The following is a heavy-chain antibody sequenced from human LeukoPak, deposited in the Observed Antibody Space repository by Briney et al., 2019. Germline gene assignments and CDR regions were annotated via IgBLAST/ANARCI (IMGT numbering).Heavy chain of an antibody. D-gene: IGHD2-2*01. CDR1: GGTFSSYA. CDR3: ASRLYCSNTRCRNFPFAY. CDR2: IIPIFVTA. V-gene: IGHV1-69*13. J-gene: IGHJ4*02. Sequence: GASVKVSCKASGGTFSSYAINWVRQAPGQGLEWMGGIIPIFVTANYAQKFQDRVTITADESTSTAYMELSSLRSEDTAIYYCASRLYCSNTRCRNFPFAYWGQGTLVTVSS.